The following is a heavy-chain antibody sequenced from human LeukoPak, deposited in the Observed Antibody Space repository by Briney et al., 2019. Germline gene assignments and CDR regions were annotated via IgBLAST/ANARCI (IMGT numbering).Heavy chain of an antibody. CDR3: ARVWHYYDSSGYRDWFDP. CDR1: GGSISSSSYY. D-gene: IGHD3-22*01. Sequence: SGTLSLTCTVSGGSISSSSYYWGWIRQPPGKGLEWIGSIYYSGSTYYNPSLKSRVTISVDTSKNQFSLKLSSVTAADTAVYYCARVWHYYDSSGYRDWFDPWGQGTLVTVSS. V-gene: IGHV4-39*01. J-gene: IGHJ5*02. CDR2: IYYSGST.